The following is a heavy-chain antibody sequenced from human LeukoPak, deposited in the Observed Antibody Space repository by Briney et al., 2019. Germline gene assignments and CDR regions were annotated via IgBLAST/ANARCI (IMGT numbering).Heavy chain of an antibody. CDR1: GGSISSYY. D-gene: IGHD5-12*01. CDR2: IYTSGST. V-gene: IGHV4-4*07. Sequence: SETLSLTCTVSGGSISSYYWSWIRQPDGKGLEWIGRIYTSGSTNYNPSLKSRVTMSVDTSKNQFSLKLSSVTAADTAVYYCARVSGNSGYGLFDYWGQGTLVTVSS. J-gene: IGHJ4*02. CDR3: ARVSGNSGYGLFDY.